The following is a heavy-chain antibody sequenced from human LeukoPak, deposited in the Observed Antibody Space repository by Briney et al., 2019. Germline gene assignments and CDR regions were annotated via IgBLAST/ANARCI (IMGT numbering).Heavy chain of an antibody. D-gene: IGHD2-2*01. V-gene: IGHV1-2*02. J-gene: IGHJ4*02. CDR1: GYTFTDYY. CDR2: INSNSGGT. CDR3: ARDLGYCSSTSCYGEWRVFDY. Sequence: ASVKVSCKASGYTFTDYYMHWVRQAPGQGLEWVGWINSNSGGTNYAQKFQGRVTMTRDTSISTAYMELSRLRSDDTAVYYCARDLGYCSSTSCYGEWRVFDYWGQGTLVTVSS.